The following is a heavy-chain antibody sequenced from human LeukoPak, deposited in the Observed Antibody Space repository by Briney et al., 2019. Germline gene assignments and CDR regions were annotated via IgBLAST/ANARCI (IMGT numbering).Heavy chain of an antibody. Sequence: PSETLSLTCTVSGASISGYYWTWIRQPAGKGLEWIGRTYTSGSTKYNPSLKSRVSMSVDTSRNQFSLKVSSVTAADTAVYYCARVICGGGSCYSDNWFGPSGQGTLVTVSS. CDR3: ARVICGGGSCYSDNWFGP. CDR1: GASISGYY. D-gene: IGHD2-15*01. V-gene: IGHV4-4*07. J-gene: IGHJ5*02. CDR2: TYTSGST.